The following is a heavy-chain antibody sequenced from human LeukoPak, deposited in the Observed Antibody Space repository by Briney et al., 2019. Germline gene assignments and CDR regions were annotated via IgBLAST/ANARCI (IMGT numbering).Heavy chain of an antibody. CDR1: GFTFNSYS. V-gene: IGHV3-21*01. J-gene: IGHJ6*04. CDR3: AELGITMIGGV. D-gene: IGHD3-10*02. CDR2: ISSINSDL. Sequence: GGSLRLSCAASGFTFNSYSMNWVRHAPRKGLGWVSSISSINSDLTYADSIKGRFTTSRDNAKNSLYLQMNSLRAEGTAVYYCAELGITMIGGVWGKGTTVTISS.